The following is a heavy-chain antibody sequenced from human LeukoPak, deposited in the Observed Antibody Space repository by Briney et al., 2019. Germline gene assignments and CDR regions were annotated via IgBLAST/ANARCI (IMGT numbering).Heavy chain of an antibody. CDR1: GGSISSYY. D-gene: IGHD3-3*01. V-gene: IGHV4-59*08. CDR3: ARGTYYDFWSGYYTGISHYYYYMDV. J-gene: IGHJ6*03. Sequence: SETLSLTCTVSGGSISSYYWNWIRQLPGKGLEWIGYIYNTGSTKYNPSLKSRVIISVDTSKSQFSLKLSSVTAADTAVYYCARGTYYDFWSGYYTGISHYYYYMDVWGKGTTVTVSS. CDR2: IYNTGST.